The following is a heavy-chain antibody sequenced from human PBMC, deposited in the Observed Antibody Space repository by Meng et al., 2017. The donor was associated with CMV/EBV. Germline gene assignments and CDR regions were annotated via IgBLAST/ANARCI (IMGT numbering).Heavy chain of an antibody. CDR1: GGSISSGDYY. Sequence: VPQEGPGPGLVNPSPTLSLTCTVSGGSISSGDYYWSWIRQPPGKGLEWIGYIYYSGSTYYNPSLKSRVTISVDTSKNQFSLKLSSVTAADTAVYYCARTGEYPTFDYWGQGTLVTVSS. D-gene: IGHD2/OR15-2a*01. V-gene: IGHV4-30-4*08. CDR3: ARTGEYPTFDY. CDR2: IYYSGST. J-gene: IGHJ4*02.